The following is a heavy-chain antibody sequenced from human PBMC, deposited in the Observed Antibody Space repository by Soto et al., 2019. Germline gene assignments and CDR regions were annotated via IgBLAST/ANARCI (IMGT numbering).Heavy chain of an antibody. Sequence: QVQLQESGPGLVKPSETLSLTCTVSAGSISTYYWSWIRQPPGKGLEWIGYTYYSGSTNYNPALKSRITISVHTSKNQVAMKLTSVSAADAAVYYCARFPYCNSGTSCSYYSGMHVWGQGTTVTVSS. D-gene: IGHD2-2*01. V-gene: IGHV4-59*08. CDR3: ARFPYCNSGTSCSYYSGMHV. J-gene: IGHJ6*02. CDR1: AGSISTYY. CDR2: TYYSGST.